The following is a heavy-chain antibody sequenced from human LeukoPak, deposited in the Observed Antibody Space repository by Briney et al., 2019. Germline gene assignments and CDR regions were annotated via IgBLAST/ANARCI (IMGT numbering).Heavy chain of an antibody. Sequence: PGGSLRLSCAASGFTFSSCAMSWVRQAPGKGLEWVSAISGSGGSTYYADSVKGRFTISRDNSKNTLYLQMNSLRAEDTAVYYCAKTLRYFDWPPEGDYWGQGTLVTVSS. CDR3: AKTLRYFDWPPEGDY. CDR2: ISGSGGST. CDR1: GFTFSSCA. V-gene: IGHV3-23*01. J-gene: IGHJ4*02. D-gene: IGHD3-9*01.